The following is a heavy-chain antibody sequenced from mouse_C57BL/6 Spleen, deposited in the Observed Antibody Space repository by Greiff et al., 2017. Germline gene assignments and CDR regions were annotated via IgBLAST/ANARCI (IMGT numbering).Heavy chain of an antibody. J-gene: IGHJ3*01. V-gene: IGHV1-69*01. CDR3: ATVGFAY. Sequence: VQLQQSGAELVMPGASVKLSCKASGYTFTSYWMHWVKQRPGQGLEWIGEIDPSDSYTNYNQKFKGKSTLTVDKSSSTAYMQLSSLTSEDSAVYYCATVGFAYWGQGTLVTVSA. CDR1: GYTFTSYW. CDR2: IDPSDSYT.